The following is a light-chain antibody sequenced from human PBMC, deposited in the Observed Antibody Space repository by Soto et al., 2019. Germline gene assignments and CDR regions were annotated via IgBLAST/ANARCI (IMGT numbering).Light chain of an antibody. J-gene: IGLJ3*02. Sequence: QSVLTQPPSASGTPGQRITISCSGRTSNIGSNIVSWYHHLPGAAPKLLIYNNNQRPSGVPDRFFASKSGTSAPLAISGLQPEDESHYYCAAWDDDLNGLVFGGGTKVTVL. V-gene: IGLV1-44*01. CDR1: TSNIGSNI. CDR3: AAWDDDLNGLV. CDR2: NNN.